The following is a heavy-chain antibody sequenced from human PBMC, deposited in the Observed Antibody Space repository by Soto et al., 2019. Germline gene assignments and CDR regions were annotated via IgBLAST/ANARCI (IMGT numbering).Heavy chain of an antibody. J-gene: IGHJ5*02. CDR1: GGTFSSYA. CDR3: ARDTDQEVAVAGPRFDP. Sequence: GASVKVSCKASGGTFSSYAISWVRQAPGQGLEWMGGIIPIFGTANYAQKFQGRVTITADESTSTAYMELSSLRSEDTAVYYCARDTDQEVAVAGPRFDPWGQGTLVTVSS. V-gene: IGHV1-69*13. CDR2: IIPIFGTA. D-gene: IGHD6-19*01.